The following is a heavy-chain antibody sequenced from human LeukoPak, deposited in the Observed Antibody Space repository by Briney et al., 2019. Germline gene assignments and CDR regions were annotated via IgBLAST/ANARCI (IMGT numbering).Heavy chain of an antibody. J-gene: IGHJ4*02. CDR2: IYYSGST. Sequence: PLETLSLTRTVSGGSISSYYWTWIRQPPGKGLEWIGYIYYSGSTTYNPSLKSRVTISADTSKNQFFLNLNSVTASDTAVYYCVGEVAGGFRFDYWGQGNLRTVST. D-gene: IGHD6-19*01. CDR1: GGSISSYY. V-gene: IGHV4-59*08. CDR3: VGEVAGGFRFDY.